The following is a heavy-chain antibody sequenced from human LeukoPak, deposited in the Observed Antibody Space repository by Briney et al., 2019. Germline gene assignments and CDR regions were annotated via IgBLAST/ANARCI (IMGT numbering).Heavy chain of an antibody. CDR3: AKLKGNTMVRGVMD. CDR1: GFTFSSYA. D-gene: IGHD3-10*01. V-gene: IGHV3-23*01. J-gene: IGHJ4*02. CDR2: ISGSGGST. Sequence: GGSLRLSCAASGFTFSSYAMSWVRQAPGKGLEWVSAISGSGGSTYYADSVKGRFTISRDNSKNTLYLQMNSLRAEDTAVYYCAKLKGNTMVRGVMDWGQGTLVTVSS.